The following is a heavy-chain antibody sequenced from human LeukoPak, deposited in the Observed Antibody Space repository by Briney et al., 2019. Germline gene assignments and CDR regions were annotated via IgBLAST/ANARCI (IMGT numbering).Heavy chain of an antibody. CDR1: GGSISSYY. D-gene: IGHD2-21*01. CDR2: IYTSGST. Sequence: SETLSLTCTVSGGSISSYYWSWIRQPAGKGLEWIGRIYTSGSTNYNPSLKSRVTISADTSKNQFSLKLSSVTAADTAVYFCARAFRASSFDYWGQGTLVTVSS. J-gene: IGHJ4*02. V-gene: IGHV4-4*07. CDR3: ARAFRASSFDY.